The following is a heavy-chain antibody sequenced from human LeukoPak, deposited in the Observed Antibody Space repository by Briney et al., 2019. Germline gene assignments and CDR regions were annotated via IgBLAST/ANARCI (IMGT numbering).Heavy chain of an antibody. CDR1: GGSMSGYY. D-gene: IGHD6-13*01. J-gene: IGHJ4*02. V-gene: IGHV4-4*07. Sequence: PSETLSLTCTVSGGSMSGYYWSWIRQPAGKGLEWIGRIVPSGSTDYNPSLKSRVTMSVDTSKSQFSLKLNSVTAADTAVYYCAKEGAAPGPDFDYWGQGTLVIVSS. CDR3: AKEGAAPGPDFDY. CDR2: IVPSGST.